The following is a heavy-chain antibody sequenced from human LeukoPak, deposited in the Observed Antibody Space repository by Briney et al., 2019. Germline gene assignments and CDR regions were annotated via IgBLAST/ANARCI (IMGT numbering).Heavy chain of an antibody. CDR2: IYYSGST. Sequence: SETLSLTCTVSGGSISSYYWSWIRQPPGKGLEWIGYIYYSGSTNYNPSLKSRVTISVDTSKNRFSLKLSSVTAADTAVYYCVGDSSGSFDYWGQGTLVTVSS. J-gene: IGHJ4*02. D-gene: IGHD3-22*01. CDR1: GGSISSYY. V-gene: IGHV4-59*01. CDR3: VGDSSGSFDY.